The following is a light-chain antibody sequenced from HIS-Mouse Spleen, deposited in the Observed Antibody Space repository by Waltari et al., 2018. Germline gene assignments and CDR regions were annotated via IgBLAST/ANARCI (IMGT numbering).Light chain of an antibody. V-gene: IGLV3-10*01. J-gene: IGLJ2*01. CDR1: ALPKKY. Sequence: SYELTQPPSVSVSPGQTARITCSGDALPKKYAYWYQQKSGQAPVLVIYEDSKRPSGIPDRFSGSSSGTMATLTISGAQLEDEADYYCYSTDSSGNHRVFGGGTKLTVL. CDR2: EDS. CDR3: YSTDSSGNHRV.